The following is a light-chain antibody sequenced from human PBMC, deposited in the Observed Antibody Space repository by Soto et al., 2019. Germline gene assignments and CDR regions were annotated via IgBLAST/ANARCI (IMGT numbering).Light chain of an antibody. CDR3: QQSFSPLTFGGGTPQLT. J-gene: IGKJ4*01. CDR1: QSVSSNY. CDR2: GAS. V-gene: IGKV3-20*01. Sequence: EIVLTQSPGTLSLSPGERATLSCRASQSVSSNYLAWYQQRPGQAPRRLIYGASSRATGIPDRFSGSGSGTDFTLTISRLEPEDFATYYCQQSFSPLTFGGGTPQLTFGGGTKVEIK.